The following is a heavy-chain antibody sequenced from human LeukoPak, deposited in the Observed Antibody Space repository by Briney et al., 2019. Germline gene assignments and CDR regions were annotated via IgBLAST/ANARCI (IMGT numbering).Heavy chain of an antibody. J-gene: IGHJ4*02. CDR1: GGSISSYY. V-gene: IGHV4-59*01. D-gene: IGHD6-13*01. Sequence: PSETLSLTCTVSGGSISSYYWSWIRQPPGKGLEWIGYIYYSGSTNYNPSLKNRVTISVDTSKNQFSLKLSSVTAADTAVYYCARGEQLASYWGQGTLVTVSS. CDR3: ARGEQLASY. CDR2: IYYSGST.